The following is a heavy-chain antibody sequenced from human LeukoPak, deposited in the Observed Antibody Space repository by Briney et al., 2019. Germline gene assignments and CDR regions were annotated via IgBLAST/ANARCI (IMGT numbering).Heavy chain of an antibody. J-gene: IGHJ4*02. CDR3: ARGRGISVAGTGRDY. CDR1: GGSISSSSYY. Sequence: PSETLSLTCTVSGGSISSSSYYWGWIRQPPGKGLEWIGSIYYSGSTYYNPSLKSRVTISVDTSKNQFSLKLSSVTAADTAVYYCARGRGISVAGTGRDYWGQGTLVTVSS. D-gene: IGHD6-19*01. CDR2: IYYSGST. V-gene: IGHV4-39*07.